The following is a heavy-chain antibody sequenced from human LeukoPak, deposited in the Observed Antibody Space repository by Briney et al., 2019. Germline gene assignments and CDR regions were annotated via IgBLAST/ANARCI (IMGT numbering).Heavy chain of an antibody. Sequence: SGGSLRLSCAASGFTVSSNYMSWVRQAPGKGLEWVSVIYSGGSTYYADSVKGRFTISRDNSKNTLYLQMNSPRAEDTAVYYCARLVRGVSFDYWGRGTLVTVSS. CDR2: IYSGGST. V-gene: IGHV3-53*01. CDR1: GFTVSSNY. J-gene: IGHJ4*02. D-gene: IGHD3-10*01. CDR3: ARLVRGVSFDY.